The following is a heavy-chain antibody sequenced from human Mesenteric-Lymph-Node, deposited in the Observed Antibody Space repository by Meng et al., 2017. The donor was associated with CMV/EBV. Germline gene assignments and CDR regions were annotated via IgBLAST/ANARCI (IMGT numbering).Heavy chain of an antibody. CDR2: ISSSSSYI. CDR1: GFTFSSYS. Sequence: GESLKISCAASGFTFSSYSMNWVRQAPGKGLEWVSSISSSSSYIYYADSVKGRFTISRDNAKNSLYLQMNSLRAEDTAVYYCADADSSGYYGGAFDIWGQGTMVTVSS. J-gene: IGHJ3*02. CDR3: ADADSSGYYGGAFDI. D-gene: IGHD3-22*01. V-gene: IGHV3-21*01.